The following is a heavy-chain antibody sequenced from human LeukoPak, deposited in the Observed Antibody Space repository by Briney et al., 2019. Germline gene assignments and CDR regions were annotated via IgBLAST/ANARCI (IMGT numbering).Heavy chain of an antibody. J-gene: IGHJ1*01. V-gene: IGHV1-18*01. CDR2: INTYNGNT. D-gene: IGHD6-19*01. CDR3: ARVPQWLEYFQH. CDR1: GYTFTSYG. Sequence: ASVKVSCKASGYTFTSYGINWVRQAPGQGLEWMGWINTYNGNTNYTQKFQGRVTMTTDTSTSTAYMELRSLRSDDTAVYYCARVPQWLEYFQHGGQGTLVTVSS.